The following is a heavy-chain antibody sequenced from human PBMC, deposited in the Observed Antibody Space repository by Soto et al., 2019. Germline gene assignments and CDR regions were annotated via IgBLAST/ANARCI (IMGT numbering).Heavy chain of an antibody. Sequence: PSETLSLTCTVSGGSISPFYWSWVRQPPGKGLEWIGYLYYSGNTNYNPSLKSRVTISVDASKNQVSLRLTSVTAADTAVYYCATVAGAAARTFDYWGQGTVVTVSS. CDR3: ATVAGAAARTFDY. CDR2: LYYSGNT. V-gene: IGHV4-59*01. J-gene: IGHJ4*02. CDR1: GGSISPFY. D-gene: IGHD6-25*01.